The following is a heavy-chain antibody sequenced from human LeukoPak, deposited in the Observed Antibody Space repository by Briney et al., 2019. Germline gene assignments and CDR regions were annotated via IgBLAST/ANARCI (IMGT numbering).Heavy chain of an antibody. J-gene: IGHJ3*02. CDR2: MNPNSGNT. CDR1: GYTFTSYD. D-gene: IGHD3-22*01. Sequence: ASVKVSCKASGYTFTSYDINWVRQATGQGPEWMGWMNPNSGNTGYAQKFQGRVTMTRNTSISTAYMELSSLRSEDTAVYYCARGQGYYDTLDAFDIWGQGTMVTVSS. V-gene: IGHV1-8*01. CDR3: ARGQGYYDTLDAFDI.